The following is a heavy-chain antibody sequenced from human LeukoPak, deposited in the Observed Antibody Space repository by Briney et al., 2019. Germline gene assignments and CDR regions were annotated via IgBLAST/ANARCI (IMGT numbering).Heavy chain of an antibody. D-gene: IGHD6-19*01. Sequence: GGALRLSCAASGFTFSNAWMSWVRQAPGKGGEWGGRIKSKTDGGTTDYAARGKGRFTIERDEKKNTLYLQMNSLKTEDTAVYYCTTVGSSGWGYYYYGMDVWGKGTTVTVSS. J-gene: IGHJ6*04. CDR3: TTVGSSGWGYYYYGMDV. CDR1: GFTFSNAW. V-gene: IGHV3-15*01. CDR2: IKSKTDGGTT.